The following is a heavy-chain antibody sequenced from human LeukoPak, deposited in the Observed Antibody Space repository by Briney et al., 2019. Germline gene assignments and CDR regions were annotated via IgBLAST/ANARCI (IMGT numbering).Heavy chain of an antibody. D-gene: IGHD5-24*01. V-gene: IGHV4-59*02. CDR1: GASVDTFY. CDR3: AGGDGYNYAADY. J-gene: IGHJ4*02. CDR2: VYFSGRT. Sequence: SETLSLTCSVSGASVDTFYWSWIRQSPGKGLEWIGYVYFSGRTKYNPSFKSRLTMSLDKSKNQFSLSLKSMTAADTGVYYCAGGDGYNYAADYWGQGTLVIVSS.